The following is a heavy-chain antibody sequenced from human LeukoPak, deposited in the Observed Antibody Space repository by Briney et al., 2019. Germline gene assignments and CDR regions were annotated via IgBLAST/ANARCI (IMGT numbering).Heavy chain of an antibody. CDR1: GFTFTNAW. J-gene: IGHJ4*02. Sequence: TGGSLGLSCSASGFTFTNAWMSWVRQAPGKGLEWVGRIKSKTDGGTTDYAAPVKGRFSISRDDSKNTLYLQMNSLKSEDTAVYYCQGGRFWGQGTLVTVSS. CDR2: IKSKTDGGTT. CDR3: QGGRF. D-gene: IGHD1-26*01. V-gene: IGHV3-15*01.